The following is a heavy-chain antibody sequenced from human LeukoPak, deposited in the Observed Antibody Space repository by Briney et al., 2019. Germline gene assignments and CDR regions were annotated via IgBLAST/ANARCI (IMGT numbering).Heavy chain of an antibody. CDR1: GYAFAAYY. V-gene: IGHV1-46*01. CDR3: ATDRPHNCFDP. Sequence: ASVKVSCKASGYAFAAYYIHWVRQAPGRGLEWVGLINPSDASTRSAQKFQGRVTMTRDASTSAIYIDLNNLGSDDTAIYYCATDRPHNCFDPWGQGSLVTVSS. J-gene: IGHJ5*02. CDR2: INPSDAST.